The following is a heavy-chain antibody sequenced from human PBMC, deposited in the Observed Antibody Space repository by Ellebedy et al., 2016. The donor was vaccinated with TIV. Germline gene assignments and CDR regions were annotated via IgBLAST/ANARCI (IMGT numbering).Heavy chain of an antibody. CDR2: INQDARRK. D-gene: IGHD1-26*01. J-gene: IGHJ6*02. V-gene: IGHV3-7*01. CDR3: AKDMVFGDGKWEIDV. Sequence: PGGSLRLSCAASGFTFSDSWMTWVRQAPGKGLEWVANINQDARRKYYLDSVKGRFTVSRDNAKNSLYLQMNSLRAEDTAVYYCAKDMVFGDGKWEIDVWGQGTTVTVSS. CDR1: GFTFSDSW.